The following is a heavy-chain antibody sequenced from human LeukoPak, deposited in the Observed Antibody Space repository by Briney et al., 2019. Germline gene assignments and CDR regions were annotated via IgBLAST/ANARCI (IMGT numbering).Heavy chain of an antibody. CDR1: GFTFSSYA. J-gene: IGHJ4*02. CDR2: ITDSGGDT. V-gene: IGHV3-23*01. Sequence: PGGSLRLSCAASGFTFSSYAMSWVRQAPGKGLEWVSAITDSGGDTYHADSVKGRFTISRDNSKDTLYLQMNSLRVEDTALYFCAKGSSSPRPYYFDYWGQGTLVTVSS. D-gene: IGHD6-6*01. CDR3: AKGSSSPRPYYFDY.